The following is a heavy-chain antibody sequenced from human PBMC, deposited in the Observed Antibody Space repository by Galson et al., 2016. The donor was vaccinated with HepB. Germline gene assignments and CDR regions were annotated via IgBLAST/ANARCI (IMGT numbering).Heavy chain of an antibody. CDR3: AQYYYDSSGYVEYFQN. CDR2: IKPDGSEK. D-gene: IGHD3-22*01. Sequence: SLRLSCAASGFTFTTYWMSWVRQAPGKRLEWVANIKPDGSEKYYVDSVKGRFTISRDNAKNSLYLQMNSLRAEDTAVYYCAQYYYDSSGYVEYFQNWGQGSRVTVSS. CDR1: GFTFTTYW. V-gene: IGHV3-7*03. J-gene: IGHJ1*01.